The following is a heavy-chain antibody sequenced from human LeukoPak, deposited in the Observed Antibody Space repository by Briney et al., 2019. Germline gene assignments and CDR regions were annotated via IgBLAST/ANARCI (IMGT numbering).Heavy chain of an antibody. CDR2: ISSSSSTI. J-gene: IGHJ3*02. CDR3: ARGPGYSYGYAFDI. Sequence: GGSLRLSCAASGFTFSSYSMNWVRQAPGKGLEWVSYISSSSSTIYYADSVKGRFTISRDNAKNSLYLQMNSLRAEDTAVYYCARGPGYSYGYAFDIWGQGTMVTVSS. D-gene: IGHD5-18*01. V-gene: IGHV3-48*01. CDR1: GFTFSSYS.